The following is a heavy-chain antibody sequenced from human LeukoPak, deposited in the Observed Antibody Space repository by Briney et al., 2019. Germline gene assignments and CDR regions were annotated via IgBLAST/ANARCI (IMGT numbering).Heavy chain of an antibody. V-gene: IGHV4-61*02. CDR2: VHASGST. CDR3: ARETYCSGGSCYSEGAFDI. CDR1: GGFISTGNYY. D-gene: IGHD2-15*01. Sequence: SQTLSLTCTVSGGFISTGNYYWSWIRQPAGKGLEWLGRVHASGSTNYNPSLKSRVTISVDTSKNQFSLKLSSVTAADTAVYYCARETYCSGGSCYSEGAFDIWGQGTMVTVSS. J-gene: IGHJ3*02.